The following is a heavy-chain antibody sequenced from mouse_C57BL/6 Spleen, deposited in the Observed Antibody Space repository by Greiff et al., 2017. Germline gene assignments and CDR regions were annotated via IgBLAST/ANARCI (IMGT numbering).Heavy chain of an antibody. CDR2: INPNNGGT. CDR1: GYTFTDYY. J-gene: IGHJ3*01. CDR3: ASFYYGGFAY. V-gene: IGHV1-26*01. D-gene: IGHD2-1*01. Sequence: EVQLQQSGPELVKPGASVKISCKASGYTFTDYYMNWVKQSHGKSLEWIGDINPNNGGTSYNQKFKGKATLTVDKSSSTAYMELRSLTSEDSAVYYCASFYYGGFAYWGQGTLVTVSA.